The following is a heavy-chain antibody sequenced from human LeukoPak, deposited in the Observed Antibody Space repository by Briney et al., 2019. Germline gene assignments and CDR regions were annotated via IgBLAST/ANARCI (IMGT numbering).Heavy chain of an antibody. Sequence: ASVKVSCKASGYTFTSYGISWVRQAPGQGLEWMGWISAYNGNTNYAQKLQGRVTMTTDTSTSTAYMELRSLRSEDTAVYYCAADYSSSWQFDYWGQGTLVTVSS. CDR2: ISAYNGNT. CDR1: GYTFTSYG. V-gene: IGHV1-18*01. J-gene: IGHJ4*02. D-gene: IGHD6-13*01. CDR3: AADYSSSWQFDY.